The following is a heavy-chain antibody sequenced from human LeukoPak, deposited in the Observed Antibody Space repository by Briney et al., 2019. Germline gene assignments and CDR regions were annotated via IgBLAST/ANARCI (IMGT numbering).Heavy chain of an antibody. CDR2: INHSGST. Sequence: PSETLSLTCAVYGGSFSGYYWSWIRQPPGKGLEWIGEINHSGSTNYNPSLKSRVTISVDTSKNQFSLKLSSVTAADTAVYYCARDGVYDSSGPDYWGQGTLVTVSS. J-gene: IGHJ4*02. CDR1: GGSFSGYY. V-gene: IGHV4-34*01. CDR3: ARDGVYDSSGPDY. D-gene: IGHD6-19*01.